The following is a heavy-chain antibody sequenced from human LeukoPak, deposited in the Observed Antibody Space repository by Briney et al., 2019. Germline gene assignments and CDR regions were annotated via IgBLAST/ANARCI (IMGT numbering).Heavy chain of an antibody. D-gene: IGHD1-26*01. CDR2: MNIDGSEK. CDR3: ARDPVEWELLLDY. V-gene: IGHV3-7*01. J-gene: IGHJ4*02. Sequence: PGGSPRLSCAASGFTFSSYWMGWVRQAPGKRLEWVANMNIDGSEKYYADSAKGRFTISRDNARNSVYLQMNSLRVEDTAVYYCARDPVEWELLLDYWGQGTLVTVSS. CDR1: GFTFSSYW.